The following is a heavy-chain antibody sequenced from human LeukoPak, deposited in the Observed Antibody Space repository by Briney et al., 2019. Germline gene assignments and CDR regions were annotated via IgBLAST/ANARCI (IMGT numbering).Heavy chain of an antibody. CDR3: ARQQYSGYVGY. Sequence: SETLSLTCTVSGGPISSYYWSWIRQPPGKGLEWIGYIYYSGSTNYNPSLKSRVTISVDTSKNQFSLKLSSVTAADTAVYYCARQQYSGYVGYWGQGTLVTVSS. D-gene: IGHD5-12*01. CDR2: IYYSGST. CDR1: GGPISSYY. J-gene: IGHJ4*02. V-gene: IGHV4-59*08.